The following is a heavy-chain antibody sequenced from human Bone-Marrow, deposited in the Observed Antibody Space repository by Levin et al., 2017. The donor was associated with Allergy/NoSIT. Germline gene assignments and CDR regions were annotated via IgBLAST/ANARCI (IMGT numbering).Heavy chain of an antibody. J-gene: IGHJ2*01. CDR3: ARETTYYFDTGGALRAVWYFDL. D-gene: IGHD3-22*01. V-gene: IGHV3-48*01. CDR2: ISSGSGTS. Sequence: GGSLRLSCAASGFSFNTYNMHWVRQAPGKGLECISYISSGSGTSDYADSVKGRFTISRDNANNSMYLQMNSLRAEDTAVYYCARETTYYFDTGGALRAVWYFDLWGRGTLVTVFS. CDR1: GFSFNTYN.